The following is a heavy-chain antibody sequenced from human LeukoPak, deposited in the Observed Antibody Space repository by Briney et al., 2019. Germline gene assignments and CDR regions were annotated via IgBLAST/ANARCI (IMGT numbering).Heavy chain of an antibody. D-gene: IGHD4-17*01. Sequence: GTSVNVSCKASGYTFTCYYMHWVRQAPGQGLEWMGWINPNSGGTNYAQKFQGRVTMTRDTSISTAYMELRRLRSDDTAVYYCARDQINGDSSYNWFDPWGQGTLVTVSS. CDR3: ARDQINGDSSYNWFDP. V-gene: IGHV1-2*02. J-gene: IGHJ5*02. CDR2: INPNSGGT. CDR1: GYTFTCYY.